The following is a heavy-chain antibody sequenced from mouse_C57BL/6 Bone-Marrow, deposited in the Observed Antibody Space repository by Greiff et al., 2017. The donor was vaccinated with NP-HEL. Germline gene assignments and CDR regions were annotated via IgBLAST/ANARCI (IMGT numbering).Heavy chain of an antibody. V-gene: IGHV5-6*02. Sequence: EVNVVESGGDLVKPGGSLKLSCAASGFTFSSYGMSWVRQTPDKRLEWVATISSGGSYTYYPDSVKGRFTISRDNAKNTLYLQMSSLKSEDTAMYYCARRTGWFAYWGQGTLVTVSA. CDR1: GFTFSSYG. CDR3: ARRTGWFAY. J-gene: IGHJ3*01. CDR2: ISSGGSYT.